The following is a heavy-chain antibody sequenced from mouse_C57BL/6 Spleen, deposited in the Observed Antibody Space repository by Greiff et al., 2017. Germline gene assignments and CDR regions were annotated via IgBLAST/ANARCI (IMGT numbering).Heavy chain of an antibody. J-gene: IGHJ3*01. CDR1: GYTFTDYY. Sequence: EVQLQQSGPVLVKPGASVKMSCKASGYTFTDYYMNWVKQSHGKSLEWIGVINPYNGGTSYNQKFKGKATLTVDKSSSTAYMELNSLTSEDSAVYYCARKGYYGSSIAYWGQGTLVTVSA. CDR3: ARKGYYGSSIAY. V-gene: IGHV1-19*01. CDR2: INPYNGGT. D-gene: IGHD1-1*01.